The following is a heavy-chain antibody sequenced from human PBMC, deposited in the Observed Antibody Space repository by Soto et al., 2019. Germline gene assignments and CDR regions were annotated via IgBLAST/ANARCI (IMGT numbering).Heavy chain of an antibody. Sequence: SETLSLTCTVSGGSISSYYWSWIRQPPGKGLEWIGYIYYSGSTNHNPSLKSRVTISVDTSKNQFSLKLSSVTAADTAVYYCARVTYSSSSYYFDYWGQGTLVTVSS. V-gene: IGHV4-59*01. D-gene: IGHD6-13*01. CDR2: IYYSGST. CDR1: GGSISSYY. CDR3: ARVTYSSSSYYFDY. J-gene: IGHJ4*02.